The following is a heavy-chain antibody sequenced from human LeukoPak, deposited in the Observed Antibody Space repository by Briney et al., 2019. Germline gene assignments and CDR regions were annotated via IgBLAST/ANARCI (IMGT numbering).Heavy chain of an antibody. CDR2: INHSGST. CDR1: GGSFSDYY. CDR3: ARGSGSWYPY. V-gene: IGHV4-34*01. Sequence: SVTLSLTCAVYGGSFSDYYWSWIRQPPGKGLEWIGEINHSGSTNYNPSLKSRVTISVDTSKNQFSLKLSSVTAADTAVYYCARGSGSWYPYWGQGTLVTVSS. J-gene: IGHJ4*02. D-gene: IGHD6-13*01.